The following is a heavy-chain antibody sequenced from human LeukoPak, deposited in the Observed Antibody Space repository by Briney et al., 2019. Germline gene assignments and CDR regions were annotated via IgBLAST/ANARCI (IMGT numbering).Heavy chain of an antibody. D-gene: IGHD3-3*01. Sequence: GGSLRLSCAASGFTFSSYGIHWVRQAPGKGLEWVALIWYDGSSKYYADSVKGRFTISRDNSKNTLYLLMNSLRAEDTAVYYCARDRSYDFWSGYYTPDYWGQGTLVAVSS. CDR1: GFTFSSYG. CDR2: IWYDGSSK. CDR3: ARDRSYDFWSGYYTPDY. J-gene: IGHJ4*02. V-gene: IGHV3-33*01.